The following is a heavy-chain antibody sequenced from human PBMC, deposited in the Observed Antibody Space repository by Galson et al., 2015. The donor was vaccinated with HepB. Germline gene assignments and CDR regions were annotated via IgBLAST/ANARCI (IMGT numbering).Heavy chain of an antibody. V-gene: IGHV2-5*01. CDR3: AQGSCSSTSCYNEYYYYGMDV. Sequence: LVKPTQTLTLTCTFSGFSLSTSGVGVGWIRQPPGKALEWLALIYWNDDKRYSPSLKSRLTITKDTSKNQVVLTMTNMDPVDTATYYCAQGSCSSTSCYNEYYYYGMDVWGQGTTVTVSS. J-gene: IGHJ6*02. CDR1: GFSLSTSGVG. CDR2: IYWNDDK. D-gene: IGHD2-2*02.